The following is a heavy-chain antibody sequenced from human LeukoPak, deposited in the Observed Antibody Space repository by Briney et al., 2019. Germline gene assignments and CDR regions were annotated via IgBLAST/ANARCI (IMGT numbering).Heavy chain of an antibody. D-gene: IGHD3-10*01. V-gene: IGHV4-39*01. CDR3: ARPVNCYGSFDY. CDR2: TYYSGST. CDR1: GGSISSSSYY. Sequence: SETLSLTCTVSGGSISSSSYYWGWIRQPPGKGLEWIGSTYYSGSTYYNPSLKSRVTISVDTSKNQFSLKLSSVTAADTAVYYCARPVNCYGSFDYWGQGTLVTVSS. J-gene: IGHJ4*02.